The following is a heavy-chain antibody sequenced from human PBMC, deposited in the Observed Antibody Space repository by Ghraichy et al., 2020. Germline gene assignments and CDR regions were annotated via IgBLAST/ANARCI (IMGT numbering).Heavy chain of an antibody. V-gene: IGHV3-9*01. CDR2: ISWNSGSI. D-gene: IGHD5-18*01. Sequence: GGSLRLSCAASGFTFDDYAMHWVRQAPGKGLEWVSGISWNSGSIGYADSVKGRFTISRDNAKNSLYLQMNSLRAEDTALYYCAKERGYSYGFPRTPIDYWGQGTLVTVSS. J-gene: IGHJ4*02. CDR3: AKERGYSYGFPRTPIDY. CDR1: GFTFDDYA.